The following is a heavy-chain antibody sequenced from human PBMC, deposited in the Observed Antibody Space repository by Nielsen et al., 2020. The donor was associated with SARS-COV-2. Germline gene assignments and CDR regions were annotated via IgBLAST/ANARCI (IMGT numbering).Heavy chain of an antibody. CDR1: GFTFSSYS. CDR3: ARDGLGIAVAGTVDYYYYGMDV. J-gene: IGHJ6*02. V-gene: IGHV3-21*01. Sequence: GESLKISCAGSGFTFSSYSMNWVRQAPGKGLEWVSSISSSSSYIYYADSVKGRFTISRDNAKNSLYLQMNSLRAEDTAVYYCARDGLGIAVAGTVDYYYYGMDVWGQGTTVTVSS. D-gene: IGHD6-19*01. CDR2: ISSSSSYI.